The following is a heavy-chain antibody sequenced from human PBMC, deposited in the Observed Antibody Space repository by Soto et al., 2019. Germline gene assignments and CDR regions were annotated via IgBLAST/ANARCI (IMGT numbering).Heavy chain of an antibody. CDR1: GYTFAYYG. Sequence: QVQLVQSGTEVKKPGASVKVSCKASGYTFAYYGITWVRQAPGQPLEWMGWVSANNRVTNYAQKFQDRVTMTADTSTSTAYMELKSLSSDDTAMYFCARDRQYEPLPYWGQGTLVIV. CDR2: VSANNRVT. V-gene: IGHV1-18*01. J-gene: IGHJ4*02. CDR3: ARDRQYEPLPY. D-gene: IGHD2-8*01.